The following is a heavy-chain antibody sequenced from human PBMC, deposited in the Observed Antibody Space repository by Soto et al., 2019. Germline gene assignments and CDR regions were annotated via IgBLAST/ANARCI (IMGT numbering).Heavy chain of an antibody. CDR1: GVSVNSGDYY. Sequence: SETLSLTCTVSGVSVNSGDYYWSWIRQPPGKGLEWIGYFYYSGITNYNNSLKSRVTISADTSKKQISLKLRSITAADSAVYYCARVTVAVPATTHYFDYWGQGTPVTVSS. CDR2: FYYSGIT. J-gene: IGHJ4*02. V-gene: IGHV4-61*08. D-gene: IGHD1-26*01. CDR3: ARVTVAVPATTHYFDY.